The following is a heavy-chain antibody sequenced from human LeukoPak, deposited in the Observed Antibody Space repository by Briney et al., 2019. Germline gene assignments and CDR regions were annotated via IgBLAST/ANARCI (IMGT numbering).Heavy chain of an antibody. J-gene: IGHJ6*02. CDR1: GFTFSSYW. V-gene: IGHV3-74*01. Sequence: GGSLRLSCAASGFTFSSYWMHWVRQAPGKGLVWVSRINSDGSRTSYADSVTGRFTISRDNAENSLFLQMDSLKAGDTAVYYCTRGHYGDTYGMDIWGQGTTVAVS. CDR3: TRGHYGDTYGMDI. CDR2: INSDGSRT. D-gene: IGHD4-17*01.